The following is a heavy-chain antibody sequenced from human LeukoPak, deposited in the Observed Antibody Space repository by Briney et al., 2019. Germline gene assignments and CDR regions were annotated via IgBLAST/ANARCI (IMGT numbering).Heavy chain of an antibody. D-gene: IGHD4-17*01. Sequence: GGSLRLSCAASGFTFSSYEMNWVRQAPGKGLEWVSYISSSGSTIYYADSVKGRFTISRDNAKNSLYLQMNSLRAEDTAVYYCARGGDYGDYFDYWGQGTLVTVFS. CDR3: ARGGDYGDYFDY. J-gene: IGHJ4*02. CDR1: GFTFSSYE. V-gene: IGHV3-48*03. CDR2: ISSSGSTI.